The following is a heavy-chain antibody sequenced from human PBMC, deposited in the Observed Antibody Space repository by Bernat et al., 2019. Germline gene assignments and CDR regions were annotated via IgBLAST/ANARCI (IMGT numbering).Heavy chain of an antibody. Sequence: EVQVVESGGGLVKPVGSLRLSCAASGFNINSYWTTWVRQAPGKGLEWVANIKPDGSEMFYVDSVKGRFTISRENSKTALYMKMNSLRAEDTAVYYCARDRRVYGMDVWGQGTTVTVSS. CDR3: ARDRRVYGMDV. J-gene: IGHJ6*02. CDR1: GFNINSYW. V-gene: IGHV3-7*03. CDR2: IKPDGSEM.